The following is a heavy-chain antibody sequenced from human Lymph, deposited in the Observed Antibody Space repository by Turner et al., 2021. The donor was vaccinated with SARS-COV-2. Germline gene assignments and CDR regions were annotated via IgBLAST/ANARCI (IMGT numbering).Heavy chain of an antibody. CDR3: ARVVVLRRAYFDY. V-gene: IGHV4-30-4*01. Sequence: QEQLQESGPGLVKPPQTLSLTCTFSGGSISSGEYYWSWIRQPPGKGLEWIGYIYYSGSTYYNPSLKSRVTISVDTSKNQFSLKLSSVTAADTAVYYCARVVVLRRAYFDYWGQGTLVTVSS. CDR1: GGSISSGEYY. D-gene: IGHD2-8*01. J-gene: IGHJ4*02. CDR2: IYYSGST.